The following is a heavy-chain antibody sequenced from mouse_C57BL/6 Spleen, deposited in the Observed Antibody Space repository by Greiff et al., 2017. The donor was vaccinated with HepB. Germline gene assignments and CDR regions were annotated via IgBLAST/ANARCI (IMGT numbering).Heavy chain of an antibody. CDR1: GYSFTGYF. Sequence: EVQLQQSGPELVKPGDSVKISCKASGYSFTGYFMNWVMQSHGKSLEWIGRINPYNGDTFYNQKFKGKATLTVDKSSSTAHMELRSLTSEDSAVYYCARYYCSNYAWFAYWGQGTLVTVSA. J-gene: IGHJ3*01. CDR2: INPYNGDT. D-gene: IGHD2-5*01. V-gene: IGHV1-20*01. CDR3: ARYYCSNYAWFAY.